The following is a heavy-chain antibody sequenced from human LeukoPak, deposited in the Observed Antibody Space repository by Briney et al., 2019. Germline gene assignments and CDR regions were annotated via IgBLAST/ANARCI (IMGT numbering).Heavy chain of an antibody. CDR2: IYYSGST. Sequence: PSETLSLTCTVSGGSVSSGSYYWSWIRQPPGKGLEWIGYIYYSGSTYYNPSLKSRVTISVDTSKNQFSLKLSSVTAADTAVYYCARDRTGYCSSTSCARGAFDIWGQGTMVTVSS. J-gene: IGHJ3*02. CDR3: ARDRTGYCSSTSCARGAFDI. V-gene: IGHV4-31*03. CDR1: GGSVSSGSYY. D-gene: IGHD2-2*01.